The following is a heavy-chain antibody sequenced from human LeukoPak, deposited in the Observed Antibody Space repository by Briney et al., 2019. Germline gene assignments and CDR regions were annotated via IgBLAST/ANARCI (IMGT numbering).Heavy chain of an antibody. J-gene: IGHJ4*02. CDR2: IWYDGSNT. CDR1: GFTFSSYG. CDR3: AKDADASEWELRDYYFDY. Sequence: GGSLRLFCAASGFTFSSYGMHWVRQAPGKGLEWVSVIWYDGSNTYYADSVKGRFTISRDNSKNTLYLQMNSLRAEDTAVYYCAKDADASEWELRDYYFDYWRQGAMVSVSS. V-gene: IGHV3-33*06. D-gene: IGHD1-26*01.